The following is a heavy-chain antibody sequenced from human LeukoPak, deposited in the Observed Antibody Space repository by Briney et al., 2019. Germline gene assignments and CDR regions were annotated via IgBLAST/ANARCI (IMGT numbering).Heavy chain of an antibody. CDR1: GLTFSSHD. V-gene: IGHV3-13*01. CDR2: IGTLADT. CDR3: ATGRSRGWSYAFDI. Sequence: GGSLRLSCAASGLTFSSHDMHWVRQVTGKGLEWVSAIGTLADTFYSDPVKGRFTISRENAKHSLYLQMNSLRAGDTAVYYCATGRSRGWSYAFDIWGRGTMVTVSS. D-gene: IGHD6-19*01. J-gene: IGHJ3*02.